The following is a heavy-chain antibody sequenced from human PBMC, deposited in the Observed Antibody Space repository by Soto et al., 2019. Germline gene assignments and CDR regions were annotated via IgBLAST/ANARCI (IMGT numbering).Heavy chain of an antibody. CDR2: ISGRGGST. Sequence: PGGSLRLSCAASGFTFGSYAMSWVRQAPGKGLEWVSAISGRGGSTYYADSVKGRFTISRDNCKNTLYLQMNSLRAEDTAVYYCASVLKYDILPGPVGYWGQGTLVPVSS. J-gene: IGHJ4*02. V-gene: IGHV3-23*01. CDR1: GFTFGSYA. D-gene: IGHD3-9*01. CDR3: ASVLKYDILPGPVGY.